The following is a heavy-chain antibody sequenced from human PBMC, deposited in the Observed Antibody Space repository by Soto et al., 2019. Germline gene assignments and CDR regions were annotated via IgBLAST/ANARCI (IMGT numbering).Heavy chain of an antibody. CDR2: IHSGGST. CDR1: GFSVSSNY. D-gene: IGHD2-2*01. V-gene: IGHV3-53*05. CDR3: AKWLGYCSSTSCGGMDV. Sequence: GGSLSLSCAASGFSVSSNYMNWVRQAPGKGLEWVSAIHSGGSTYNADSVKGRFTISRDNSKNTLYLQMNSLRAEDTAVYYCAKWLGYCSSTSCGGMDVWGQGTTVTVSS. J-gene: IGHJ6*02.